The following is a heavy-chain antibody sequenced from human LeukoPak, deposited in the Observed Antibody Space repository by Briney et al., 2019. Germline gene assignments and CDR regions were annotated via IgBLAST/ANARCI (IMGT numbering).Heavy chain of an antibody. CDR2: INHSGIT. D-gene: IGHD3-9*01. J-gene: IGHJ5*02. CDR3: ARGGRYFDHWFDP. CDR1: GGSFSGYY. Sequence: SETLSLTCAVYGGSFSGYYWSWIRQPPGKGLEWIGEINHSGITNYNPSLKRRVTISVDTSKNQFSLKLSSVTAADTAVYYCARGGRYFDHWFDPWGQGTLVTVSS. V-gene: IGHV4-34*01.